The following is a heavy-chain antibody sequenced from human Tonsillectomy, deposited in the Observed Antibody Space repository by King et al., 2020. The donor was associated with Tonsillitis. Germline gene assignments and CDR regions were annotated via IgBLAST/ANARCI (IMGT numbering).Heavy chain of an antibody. CDR2: ISFDGSDK. Sequence: HVQLVESGGGVVQPGRSLRLSCAASGFIFSSYAMHWVRQAPGKGLEWVAFISFDGSDKYYADSVKGRFTISRDNSKNTLYLQMNSLRTDDTAVYYCAKEVEAVVTAPDYWGLGTLVTVSS. D-gene: IGHD2-21*02. CDR3: AKEVEAVVTAPDY. J-gene: IGHJ4*02. CDR1: GFIFSSYA. V-gene: IGHV3-30*18.